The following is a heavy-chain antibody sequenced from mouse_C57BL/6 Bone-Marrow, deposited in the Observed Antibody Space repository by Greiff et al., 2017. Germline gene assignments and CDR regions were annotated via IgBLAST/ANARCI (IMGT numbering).Heavy chain of an antibody. J-gene: IGHJ2*01. CDR3: ARGGYSNVFDY. Sequence: EVQLQQSGPGLVKPSQSLSLTCSVTGYSITSGYYWNWIRQFPGNKLEWMGYISYDGSNNYNPSLKNRISITRDPSKNQFFLKLNSVTTEDTATYYCARGGYSNVFDYWGQGTTLTVSS. CDR2: ISYDGSN. V-gene: IGHV3-6*01. CDR1: GYSITSGYY. D-gene: IGHD2-5*01.